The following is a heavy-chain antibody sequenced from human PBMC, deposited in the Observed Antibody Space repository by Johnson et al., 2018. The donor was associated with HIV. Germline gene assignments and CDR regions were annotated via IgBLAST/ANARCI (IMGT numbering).Heavy chain of an antibody. CDR2: ISYDGSNK. CDR3: VKGQVARGAFDI. J-gene: IGHJ3*02. CDR1: GFTFSSYA. D-gene: IGHD2-15*01. V-gene: IGHV3-30*04. Sequence: QVQLVESGGGVVQPGRSLRLSCAASGFTFSSYAMHWVRQAPGKGLEWVAVISYDGSNKYYADSVKGRFTISRDNAKNTLYLQMNSLRVEDTAVYYCVKGQVARGAFDIWGQGTMVTVSS.